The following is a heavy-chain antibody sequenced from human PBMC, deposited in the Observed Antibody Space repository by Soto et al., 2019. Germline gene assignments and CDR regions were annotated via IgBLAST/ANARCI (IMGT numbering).Heavy chain of an antibody. CDR1: GFTFSASH. CDR3: ARQTVSCHDF. Sequence: EVQLVESGGGSVQPGESLKLSCSTSGFTFSASHMHWVRQAPGKGLEWVGHMRSKAHNYETAYGASVRGRFTVSRDDSKNTAYLQMDSLKAEDTAVYYCARQTVSCHDFWGQGTLVTVSS. D-gene: IGHD2-2*01. V-gene: IGHV3-73*01. CDR2: MRSKAHNYET. J-gene: IGHJ4*02.